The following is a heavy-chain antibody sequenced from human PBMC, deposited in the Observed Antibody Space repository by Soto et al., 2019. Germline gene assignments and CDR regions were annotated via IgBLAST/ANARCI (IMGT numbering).Heavy chain of an antibody. J-gene: IGHJ6*03. CDR3: ARDIEENNWNDVYYYYMDV. D-gene: IGHD1-1*01. Sequence: GGSLRLSCAASGFTFSSYWMSWVRQAPGKGLEWVANIKQDGSEKYYVDSVKGRFTISRDNAKNSLYLQMNSLRAEDTAVYYCARDIEENNWNDVYYYYMDVWGKGTTVTVSS. CDR1: GFTFSSYW. CDR2: IKQDGSEK. V-gene: IGHV3-7*01.